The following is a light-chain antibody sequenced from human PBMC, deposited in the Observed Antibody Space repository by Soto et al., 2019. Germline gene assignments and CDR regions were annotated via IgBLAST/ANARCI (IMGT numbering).Light chain of an antibody. J-gene: IGLJ1*01. Sequence: QSVLTQPASVSGSPGQSITISCTGTSRDVGSYNLVSWYQQHPGNAPKLIIYEGTKRPSGVSYRFSGSKSGNTASLTISGLQEEDEGDYHCCSFAGGSTYVFGTGTKLTAL. V-gene: IGLV2-23*01. CDR3: CSFAGGSTYV. CDR1: SRDVGSYNL. CDR2: EGT.